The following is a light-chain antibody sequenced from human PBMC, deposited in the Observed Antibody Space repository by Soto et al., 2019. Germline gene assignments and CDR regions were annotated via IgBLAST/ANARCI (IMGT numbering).Light chain of an antibody. J-gene: IGKJ1*01. Sequence: EIVLTQSPATLSLSPGERATLSCRASQSVGSYLAWYQQKPGQAPRLLIYDASNRATGIPARFSGSGSGTDFTLTISSLEPEDFAVYYCHQYGGSPQTFGQGTKVEI. CDR1: QSVGSY. CDR2: DAS. CDR3: HQYGGSPQT. V-gene: IGKV3-11*01.